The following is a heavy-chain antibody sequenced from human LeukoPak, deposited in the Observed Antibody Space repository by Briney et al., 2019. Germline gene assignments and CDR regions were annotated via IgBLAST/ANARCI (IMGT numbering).Heavy chain of an antibody. Sequence: PSETLSLTCAVSGYSISSGYYWGWIRQPPGKGLEWIGSIYHSGSTYYNPSLKGRVTISVDTSKNQFSLKLSSVTAADTAVYYCARQITGYYYYYMDVWGKGTTVTVSS. CDR3: ARQITGYYYYYMDV. CDR1: GYSISSGYY. J-gene: IGHJ6*03. V-gene: IGHV4-38-2*01. D-gene: IGHD3-16*01. CDR2: IYHSGST.